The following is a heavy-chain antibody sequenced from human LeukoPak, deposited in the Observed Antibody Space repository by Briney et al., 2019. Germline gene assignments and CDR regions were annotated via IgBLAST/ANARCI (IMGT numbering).Heavy chain of an antibody. V-gene: IGHV4-4*07. CDR2: IYTSGST. CDR1: GGSISSYY. Sequence: SETLSLTCTVSGGSISSYYWSWIRQPAGKGLEWIGRIYTSGSTNYNPSLESRVTISVDTSKNQFSLKLSSVTAADTAVYYCARGGSDYAFDYWGQGTLVTVSS. J-gene: IGHJ4*02. CDR3: ARGGSDYAFDY. D-gene: IGHD4/OR15-4a*01.